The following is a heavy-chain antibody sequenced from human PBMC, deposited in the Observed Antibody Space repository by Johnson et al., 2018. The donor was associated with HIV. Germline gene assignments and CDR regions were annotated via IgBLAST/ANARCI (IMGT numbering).Heavy chain of an antibody. CDR1: GFIFSSYG. CDR2: IKQDGSEK. J-gene: IGHJ3*02. V-gene: IGHV3-7*01. CDR3: ARGPVFDI. Sequence: VQLVESGGGVVQPGRSRRLSCAASGFIFSSYGMHWVRQAPGKGLEWVSNIKQDGSEKYYVDSVKGRFTISRDNAKNSLYLQMNSLRAEDTAVYYCARGPVFDIWGQGTMVTVSS.